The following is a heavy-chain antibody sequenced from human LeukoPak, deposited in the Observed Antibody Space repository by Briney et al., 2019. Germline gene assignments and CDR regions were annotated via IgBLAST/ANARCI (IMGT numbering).Heavy chain of an antibody. J-gene: IGHJ5*02. CDR3: AREDRSSRFDP. CDR1: GFTFSSYS. CDR2: ISSSSSTI. Sequence: GGSLRLSCAASGFTFSSYSMNWVRQAPGTGLEWVSYISSSSSTIYYGDSVKGRFTISRDNAKNSLYLQKNSLRAEDTAVYYCAREDRSSRFDPWGQGTLVTVSS. V-gene: IGHV3-48*01. D-gene: IGHD6-6*01.